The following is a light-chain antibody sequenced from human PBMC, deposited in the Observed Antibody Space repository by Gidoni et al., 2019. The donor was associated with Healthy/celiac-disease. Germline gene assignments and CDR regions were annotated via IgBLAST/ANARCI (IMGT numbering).Light chain of an antibody. CDR1: QSVSSN. V-gene: IGKV3-15*01. Sequence: EIVMTQSPATLSVSPGERPTLSCSASQSVSSNLAWYQQKPGQAPRLLIYGASTRATGTPARFSGSGSGTEFTLTISSLQSEDFAVYYCQQYNNWWTFGQGTKVEIK. CDR2: GAS. J-gene: IGKJ1*01. CDR3: QQYNNWWT.